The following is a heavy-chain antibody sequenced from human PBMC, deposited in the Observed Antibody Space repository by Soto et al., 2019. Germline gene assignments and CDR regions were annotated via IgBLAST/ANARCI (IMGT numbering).Heavy chain of an antibody. V-gene: IGHV1-69*02. CDR3: ARQDYGDYLWFDP. Sequence: QVQLVQSGAEVKKPGSSVKVSCKASGGTFSSYTISWVRQAPGQGLEWMGRIIPILGIANYAQKFQGRVTITADKSTSTAYMELSSLRSEDTAVDYCARQDYGDYLWFDPWGQGTLVTVSS. CDR2: IIPILGIA. J-gene: IGHJ5*02. D-gene: IGHD4-17*01. CDR1: GGTFSSYT.